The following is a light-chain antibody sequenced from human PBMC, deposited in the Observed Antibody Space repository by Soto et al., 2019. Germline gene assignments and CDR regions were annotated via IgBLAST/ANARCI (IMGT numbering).Light chain of an antibody. CDR1: QSISSW. Sequence: DIHMTQSPSTRSASVGDRVTITCRASQSISSWLAWYQQKPGKAPNLLIYAASTLQSGVPSRFSGSGSGTDFTLTITSLQSEDFATYYCQQYYTYPRTFGPGTKVDIK. CDR2: AAS. V-gene: IGKV1-5*01. J-gene: IGKJ1*01. CDR3: QQYYTYPRT.